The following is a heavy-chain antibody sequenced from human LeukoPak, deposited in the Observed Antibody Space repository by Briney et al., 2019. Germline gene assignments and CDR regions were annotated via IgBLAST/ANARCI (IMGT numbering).Heavy chain of an antibody. J-gene: IGHJ4*02. CDR1: GFTFSSYG. Sequence: TGGSLRLSCAASGFTFSSYGMHWVRQAPGKGLECVAFILYDGSKKYYADSVRGRFTISIDNSKNTVFLQMNTLRSEDTAIFYCAKAASSRGRYADTFDYWGQGTQVTVSS. V-gene: IGHV3-30*02. CDR2: ILYDGSKK. CDR3: AKAASSRGRYADTFDY. D-gene: IGHD6-19*01.